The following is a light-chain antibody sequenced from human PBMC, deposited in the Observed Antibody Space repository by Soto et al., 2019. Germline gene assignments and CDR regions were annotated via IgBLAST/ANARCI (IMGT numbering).Light chain of an antibody. Sequence: EIVLTQSPGTLSLSPGERATLSCRASQSVSSSYLAWYQQKPGQAPRLLIYDASSRATGIPDRFSGSGSETDFTLTISRLEPEDFAVYYCQQYCSAPQTFGQGTKVEIK. J-gene: IGKJ1*01. CDR1: QSVSSSY. CDR2: DAS. V-gene: IGKV3-20*01. CDR3: QQYCSAPQT.